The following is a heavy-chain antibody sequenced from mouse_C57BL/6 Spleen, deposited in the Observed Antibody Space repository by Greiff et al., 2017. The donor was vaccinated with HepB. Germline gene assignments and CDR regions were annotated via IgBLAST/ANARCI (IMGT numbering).Heavy chain of an antibody. CDR1: GFSFNTYA. V-gene: IGHV10-1*01. D-gene: IGHD1-1*02. J-gene: IGHJ4*01. CDR2: IRSKSNNYAT. Sequence: EVKLLESGGGLVQPKGSLKLSCAASGFSFNTYAMNWVRQAPGKGLEWVARIRSKSNNYATYYADSVKDRFTISRDDSESMLYLQMNNLKTEDTAMYYCVRHTIGNYAMDYWGQGTSVTVSS. CDR3: VRHTIGNYAMDY.